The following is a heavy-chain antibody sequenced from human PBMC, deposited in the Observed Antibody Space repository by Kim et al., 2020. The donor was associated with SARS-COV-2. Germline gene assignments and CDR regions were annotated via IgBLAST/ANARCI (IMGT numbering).Heavy chain of an antibody. Sequence: SVKVSCKASGGTFSSYAISWVRQAPGQGLEWMGGIIPIFGTANYAQKFQGRVTITADESTSTAYMELSSLRSEDTAVYYCARELGSLDAFGERRLFDPWGQGTLVTVSS. D-gene: IGHD3-10*01. CDR3: ARELGSLDAFGERRLFDP. V-gene: IGHV1-69*13. J-gene: IGHJ5*02. CDR1: GGTFSSYA. CDR2: IIPIFGTA.